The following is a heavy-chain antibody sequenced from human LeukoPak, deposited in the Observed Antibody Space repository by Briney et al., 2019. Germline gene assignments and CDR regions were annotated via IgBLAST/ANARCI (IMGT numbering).Heavy chain of an antibody. V-gene: IGHV4-34*01. CDR1: GGSFSGYY. D-gene: IGHD6-19*01. J-gene: IGHJ3*02. CDR2: INHSGST. Sequence: PSETLSLTCAVYGGSFSGYYWSWIRQPPGKGLEWIGEINHSGSTNYNPSLKSRVTISVDTSKNQFSLKLSSVTAADTAVYYCARESSGWRAFDIWGQGTMVTVSS. CDR3: ARESSGWRAFDI.